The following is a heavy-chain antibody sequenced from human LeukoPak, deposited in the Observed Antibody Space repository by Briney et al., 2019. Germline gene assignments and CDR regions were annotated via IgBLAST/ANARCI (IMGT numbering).Heavy chain of an antibody. Sequence: PGGSLRLSCAASGFTFSSYWMSWVRQAPGKGLEWVANIKPDGSETYYVDSVKGRFTISRDNAKNSLYLQMNGLRAEDTAVYYCARDRSRLVFWGQGTLVTVSS. V-gene: IGHV3-7*01. CDR2: IKPDGSET. CDR3: ARDRSRLVF. J-gene: IGHJ4*02. CDR1: GFTFSSYW. D-gene: IGHD6-6*01.